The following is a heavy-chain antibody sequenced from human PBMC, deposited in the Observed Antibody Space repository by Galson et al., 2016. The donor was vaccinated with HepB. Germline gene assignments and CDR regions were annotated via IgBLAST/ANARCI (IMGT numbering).Heavy chain of an antibody. D-gene: IGHD3-10*01. J-gene: IGHJ4*02. CDR2: ISGNDGYA. CDR1: GFTFSTYT. Sequence: SLRLSCAASGFTFSTYTMRWVRQAPGKGLEWVSSISGNDGYADYADSVKGRFTISRDNSKNTLYLQMNSLRVEDTAVYYWAKALMNKRGADYWGQGTLVTVSS. CDR3: AKALMNKRGADY. V-gene: IGHV3-23*01.